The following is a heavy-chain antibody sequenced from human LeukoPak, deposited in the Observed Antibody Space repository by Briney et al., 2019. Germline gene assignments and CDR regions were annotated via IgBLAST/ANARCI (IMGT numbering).Heavy chain of an antibody. J-gene: IGHJ3*02. CDR3: ARARDGYNWGAFDI. CDR2: ISYDGSNK. V-gene: IGHV3-30-3*01. Sequence: PGRSLRLSCAASGFTFSSYAMHWVRQAPGKGLEWVAVISYDGSNKYYADSVKGRFTISRDNSKNTLYLQMNSLRAEDTAVYYCARARDGYNWGAFDIWGQGTMVTVSS. CDR1: GFTFSSYA. D-gene: IGHD5-24*01.